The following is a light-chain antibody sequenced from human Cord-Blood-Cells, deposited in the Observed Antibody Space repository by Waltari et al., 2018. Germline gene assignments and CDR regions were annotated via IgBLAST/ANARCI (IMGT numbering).Light chain of an antibody. Sequence: EIVMTQSPATLSVSPGERATLSGRASQSVSSNLAWYQQKPGQAPRPLIYGASTRATGIPARFSGSGSGTEFTLTISSLQSEDFAVYYCQQYNNWPPLTFGGGTKVEIK. J-gene: IGKJ4*01. V-gene: IGKV3-15*01. CDR3: QQYNNWPPLT. CDR1: QSVSSN. CDR2: GAS.